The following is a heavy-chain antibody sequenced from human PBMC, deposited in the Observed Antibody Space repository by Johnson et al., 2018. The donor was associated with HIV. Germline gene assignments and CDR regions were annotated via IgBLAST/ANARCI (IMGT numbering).Heavy chain of an antibody. CDR3: ARNSGNGLVLRGDAFDM. D-gene: IGHD2-8*01. CDR2: ISWNSGSI. CDR1: GFTFDYYD. V-gene: IGHV3-9*01. J-gene: IGHJ3*02. Sequence: VQLVESGGGLVQPGRSLRLSCAASGFTFDYYDMHWVRQAPGKGLEWVSCISWNSGSIGFADSVKGRFSISRDNAKNSLSLQMNSLRPEDTAVYYCARNSGNGLVLRGDAFDMWGQGTMVTVSS.